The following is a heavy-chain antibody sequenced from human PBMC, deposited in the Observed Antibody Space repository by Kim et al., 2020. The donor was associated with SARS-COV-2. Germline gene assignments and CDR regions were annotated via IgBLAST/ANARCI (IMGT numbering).Heavy chain of an antibody. V-gene: IGHV3-11*05. D-gene: IGHD6-13*01. Sequence: GGSLRLSCAASGFTFSDYYMSWIRQAPGKGLEWVSYISGSSTNTNYADSVKGRFTISRDNGKNSLYLQMKSLRVEDTAVYYCARVYSSSWYVGAASNWG. CDR2: ISGSSTNT. J-gene: IGHJ1*01. CDR1: GFTFSDYY. CDR3: ARVYSSSWYVGAASN.